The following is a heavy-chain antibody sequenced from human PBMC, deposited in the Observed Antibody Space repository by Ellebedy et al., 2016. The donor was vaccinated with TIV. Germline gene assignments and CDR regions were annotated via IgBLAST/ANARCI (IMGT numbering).Heavy chain of an antibody. J-gene: IGHJ4*02. Sequence: PGGSLRLSCAASGFTFSSYWMSWVRQAPGKGLEWVANIKQDGSEKYYVDSVKGRFTISRDNAKNSLYLQMNSLRAEDTAVYYCARVRDYSGSYFDYWGQGTLVTVSS. D-gene: IGHD1-26*01. CDR2: IKQDGSEK. CDR1: GFTFSSYW. CDR3: ARVRDYSGSYFDY. V-gene: IGHV3-7*01.